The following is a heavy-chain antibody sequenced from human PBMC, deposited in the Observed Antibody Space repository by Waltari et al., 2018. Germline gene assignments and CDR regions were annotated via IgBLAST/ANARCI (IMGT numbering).Heavy chain of an antibody. D-gene: IGHD3-16*01. V-gene: IGHV3-7*03. CDR3: ATMGAGRAPDY. J-gene: IGHJ4*02. CDR1: TFSFCSYW. CDR2: IRPDGGEN. Sequence: EVQLVESGGGLVQPGGSLSVSCAASTFSFCSYWMAWFRQAPGKGLEWVATIRPDGGENFYVDSVKGRFSISRDNAKNSFYLQMNSLRVEDTAIFYCATMGAGRAPDYWGQGTLVTVSS.